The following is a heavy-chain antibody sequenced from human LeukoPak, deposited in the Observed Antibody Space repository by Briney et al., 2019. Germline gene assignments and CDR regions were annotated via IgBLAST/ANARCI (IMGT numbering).Heavy chain of an antibody. CDR3: ARARLAYCGGDCNNAFDY. CDR2: ISSSSSYI. CDR1: GFTVSSYS. D-gene: IGHD2-21*02. V-gene: IGHV3-21*01. J-gene: IGHJ4*02. Sequence: PGGSLRLSCAASGFTVSSYSMNWVRQAPGKGLEWVSSISSSSSYIYYADSVKGRFTISRDNAKNSLYLQMNSLRAEDTAVYYCARARLAYCGGDCNNAFDYWGQGTLVTVSS.